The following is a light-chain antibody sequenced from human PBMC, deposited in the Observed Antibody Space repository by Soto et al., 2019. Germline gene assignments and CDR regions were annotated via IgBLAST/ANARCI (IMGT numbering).Light chain of an antibody. CDR3: SSYTSSSTHWV. J-gene: IGLJ3*02. V-gene: IGLV2-14*01. CDR1: SSDVGGYNY. Sequence: QSALTQPDSVSRSPGQSITISCTGTSSDVGGYNYVSWYQKHPGKAPKLMTYEVSNRPSGVSNRFSGSKSGNTASLTISGLQAEDEADYYCSSYTSSSTHWVFGGGTKLTVL. CDR2: EVS.